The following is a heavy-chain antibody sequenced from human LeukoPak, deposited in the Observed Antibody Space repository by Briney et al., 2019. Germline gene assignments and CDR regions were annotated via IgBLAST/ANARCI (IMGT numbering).Heavy chain of an antibody. CDR1: GFTFSRYW. CDR2: IKQDGSEK. Sequence: PGGSLRLSCAASGFTFSRYWMTWIRQAPGKGLQWLANIKQDGSEKYYVDSVKGRFTISRDNAKNSLYLQMNSLRAEDTAVYYCATSWYYHDISGPGAFDIWGQGTMLTVSS. J-gene: IGHJ3*02. D-gene: IGHD3-22*01. CDR3: ATSWYYHDISGPGAFDI. V-gene: IGHV3-7*01.